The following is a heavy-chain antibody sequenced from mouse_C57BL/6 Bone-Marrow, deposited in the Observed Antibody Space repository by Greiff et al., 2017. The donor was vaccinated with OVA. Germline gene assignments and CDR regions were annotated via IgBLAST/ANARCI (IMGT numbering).Heavy chain of an antibody. CDR2: IYPGDGDT. Sequence: VQLQESGPELVKPGASVKISCKASGYAFSSSWMNWVKQRPGKGLEWIGRIYPGDGDTNYNGKFKGKATLTADKSSSTAYMQLSSLTSEDSAVYFCARDYGSRRAWFAYWGQGTLVTVSA. CDR3: ARDYGSRRAWFAY. D-gene: IGHD1-1*01. J-gene: IGHJ3*01. V-gene: IGHV1-82*01. CDR1: GYAFSSSW.